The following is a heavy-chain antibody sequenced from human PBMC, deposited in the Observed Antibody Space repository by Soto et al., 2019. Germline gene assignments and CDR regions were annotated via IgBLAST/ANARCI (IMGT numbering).Heavy chain of an antibody. V-gene: IGHV1-2*04. CDR1: GYTFTGYY. J-gene: IGHJ4*02. Sequence: QVQLVQSGAEVKKPGASVKVSCKASGYTFTGYYMPWVRQAPGQGLESIGWINPNSGGTNYAPKFQGWVTMTGDTSISTAYMELSRMRSDGTAVYYCARDDVWSGYPLGYWGQGTLVTASS. CDR3: ARDDVWSGYPLGY. CDR2: INPNSGGT. D-gene: IGHD3-3*01.